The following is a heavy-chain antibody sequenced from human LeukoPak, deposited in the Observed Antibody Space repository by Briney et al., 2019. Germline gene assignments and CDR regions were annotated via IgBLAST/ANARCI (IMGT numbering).Heavy chain of an antibody. D-gene: IGHD3-10*01. CDR3: VRDSEGSFDY. V-gene: IGHV3-23*01. Sequence: GGSLRLSCAASGFTFGTFDMSWVRQAPGKGLEWVSTLACLDASCTEYYSDSVKGRFTISRDKSKSTLSLQANSLRVEDTAMYYCVRDSEGSFDYWGQGTLVTVSS. CDR1: GFTFGTFD. CDR2: LACLDASCTE. J-gene: IGHJ4*02.